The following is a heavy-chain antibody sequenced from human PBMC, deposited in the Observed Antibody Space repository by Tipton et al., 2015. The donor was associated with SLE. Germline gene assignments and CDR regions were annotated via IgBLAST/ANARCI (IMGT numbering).Heavy chain of an antibody. D-gene: IGHD3-10*01. Sequence: GLVKPSETLSLTCAVYGGSFSSYYWSWIRQPPGRGLEWIGYIYYSGSTNYNPSLKSRVTISVDTSKNQFSLKLSSVTAADTAVYYCARDYYGSGFDAFDIWGQGTMVTVSS. V-gene: IGHV4-59*01. CDR3: ARDYYGSGFDAFDI. CDR1: GGSFSSYY. CDR2: IYYSGST. J-gene: IGHJ3*02.